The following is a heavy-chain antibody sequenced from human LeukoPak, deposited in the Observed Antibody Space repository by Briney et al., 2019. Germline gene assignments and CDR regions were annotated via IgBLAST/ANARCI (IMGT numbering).Heavy chain of an antibody. J-gene: IGHJ4*02. Sequence: GGSLRLSCAASGFTLSSYWMSWVRQAPGKGLEWVANIKQDGSEKYYVDSVKGRFTISRDNAKNSLYLQMNSLRAEDTAVYYCARDLLWFGELDYWGQGTLVTVSS. V-gene: IGHV3-7*03. D-gene: IGHD3-10*01. CDR1: GFTLSSYW. CDR2: IKQDGSEK. CDR3: ARDLLWFGELDY.